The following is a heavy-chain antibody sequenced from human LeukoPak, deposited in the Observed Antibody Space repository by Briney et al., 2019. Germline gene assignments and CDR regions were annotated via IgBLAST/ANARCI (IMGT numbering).Heavy chain of an antibody. CDR1: GFTSSSYS. J-gene: IGHJ1*01. V-gene: IGHV3-21*01. CDR2: ISSSSSYI. CDR3: ARGYCGGDCYGD. D-gene: IGHD2-21*02. Sequence: GGSLRLSCAASGFTSSSYSMNWVRQAPGKGLEWVSSISSSSSYIYYADSVKGRFTISRDNAKSSLYLQMNSLRAEDMAVYYCARGYCGGDCYGDWGQGTLVTVSS.